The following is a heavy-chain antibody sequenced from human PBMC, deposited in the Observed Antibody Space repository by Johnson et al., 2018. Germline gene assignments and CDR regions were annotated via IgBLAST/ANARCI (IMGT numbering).Heavy chain of an antibody. V-gene: IGHV3-30*18. D-gene: IGHD5/OR15-5a*01. CDR2: ISYDGSNK. CDR1: GFTFSSYG. CDR3: AKDVYEYYFYGLDV. J-gene: IGHJ6*02. Sequence: QVQLVQSGGGVVQPGRSLRLSCAASGFTFSSYGMHWVRQAPGKGLEWVAVISYDGSNKYYADSVKGRFTISRDNSKNTRYLQMNSLRAEDTAVYYCAKDVYEYYFYGLDVWGQGPTVTVAS.